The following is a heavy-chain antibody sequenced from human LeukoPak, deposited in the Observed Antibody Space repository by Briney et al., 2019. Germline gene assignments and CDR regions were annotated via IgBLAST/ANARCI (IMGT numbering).Heavy chain of an antibody. CDR3: ASPPHYYDSSGYFGY. CDR2: IKQDGSEK. Sequence: GGSLRLSCAASGFTFSSYWMSWVRQAPGKGLEWVANIKQDGSEKYYVDSVKGRFTTSRDNARNSLYLQMNSLRAEDTAVYYCASPPHYYDSSGYFGYWGQGTLVTVSS. J-gene: IGHJ4*02. CDR1: GFTFSSYW. D-gene: IGHD3-22*01. V-gene: IGHV3-7*01.